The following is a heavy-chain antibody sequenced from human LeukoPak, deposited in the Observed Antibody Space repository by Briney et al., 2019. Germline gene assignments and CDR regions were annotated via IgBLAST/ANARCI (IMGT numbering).Heavy chain of an antibody. D-gene: IGHD3-3*01. V-gene: IGHV1-69*13. CDR1: GGTFSSYA. CDR2: IIPIFGTA. Sequence: ASVKVSCKASGGTFSSYAISWVRQAPGQGLEWMGGIIPIFGTANYAQKFQGRVTITADESTSTAYMELSSLRSEDTAVYYCARSITIFGVAKPNWFDPWGQGTLVTVSP. J-gene: IGHJ5*02. CDR3: ARSITIFGVAKPNWFDP.